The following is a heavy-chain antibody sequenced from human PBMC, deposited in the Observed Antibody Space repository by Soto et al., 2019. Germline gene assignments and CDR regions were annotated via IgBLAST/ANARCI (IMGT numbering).Heavy chain of an antibody. CDR1: GVSISSVSISSNY. D-gene: IGHD4-17*01. V-gene: IGHV4-61*01. CDR3: ARVFRLDALTIWFDP. Sequence: SETLSLTCTISGVSISSVSISSNYWSWIRQPPGKGLEWIGSIHYSGNTNYSPSLKSRVTISVDTSKNQFSLKLSSVTAADTAVYYCARVFRLDALTIWFDPWGQGTLVTVSS. CDR2: IHYSGNT. J-gene: IGHJ5*02.